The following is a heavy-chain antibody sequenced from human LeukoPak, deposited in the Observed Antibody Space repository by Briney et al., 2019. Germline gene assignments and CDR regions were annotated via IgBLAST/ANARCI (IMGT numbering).Heavy chain of an antibody. CDR1: GGSISSHY. V-gene: IGHV4-59*11. CDR2: IYYSGST. CDR3: ARAYYYYMDV. J-gene: IGHJ6*03. Sequence: PSETLSLTCTVSGGSISSHYWSWIRQPPGKGLEWIGYIYYSGSTNYNPSLKSRVTISVDTSKNQFFLKLSSVTAADTAVYYCARAYYYYMDVWGKGTTVTVSS.